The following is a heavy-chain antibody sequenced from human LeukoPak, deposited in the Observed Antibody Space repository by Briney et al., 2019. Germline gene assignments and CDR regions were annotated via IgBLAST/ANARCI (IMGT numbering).Heavy chain of an antibody. D-gene: IGHD3-22*01. Sequence: ASVKVSCKASGYTFTGYYMHWVRQAPGQGLEWMGWINPNNGGTNYAQKFQGRVTMTRDTSISTAYMELSRLRSDDTAVYYCARGYTYYYDSSDPWDYWGQGTLVTVSS. J-gene: IGHJ4*02. CDR1: GYTFTGYY. V-gene: IGHV1-2*02. CDR2: INPNNGGT. CDR3: ARGYTYYYDSSDPWDY.